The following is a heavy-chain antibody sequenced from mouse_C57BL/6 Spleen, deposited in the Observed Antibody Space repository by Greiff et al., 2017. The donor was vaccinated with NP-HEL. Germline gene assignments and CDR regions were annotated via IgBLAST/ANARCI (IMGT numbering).Heavy chain of an antibody. CDR3: ARNYYGSSRWFAY. Sequence: QVQLKESGPELVKPGASVKLSCKASGYTFTSYDINWVKQRPGQGLEWIGWIYPRDGSTKYNEKFKGKATLTVDTSSSTAYMELHSLTSEDSAVYFCARNYYGSSRWFAYWGQGTLVTVSA. J-gene: IGHJ3*01. CDR1: GYTFTSYD. D-gene: IGHD1-1*01. V-gene: IGHV1-85*01. CDR2: IYPRDGST.